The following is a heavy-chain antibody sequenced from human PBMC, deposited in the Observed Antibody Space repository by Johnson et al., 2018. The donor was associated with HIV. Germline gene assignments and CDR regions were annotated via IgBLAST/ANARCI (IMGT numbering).Heavy chain of an antibody. Sequence: VQLVESGGGLVQPGGSLRLSCAASGFTFSNAWMSWVRQAPGKGLEWVGRIKSKTDGGTTDYAAPVKGRFTISRDNSKKPLYLQMNSLRAEDTAVYYCASVYYDILTGYYYDALDIWGQGTMVTVSS. CDR3: ASVYYDILTGYYYDALDI. D-gene: IGHD3-9*01. V-gene: IGHV3-15*01. CDR1: GFTFSNAW. J-gene: IGHJ3*02. CDR2: IKSKTDGGTT.